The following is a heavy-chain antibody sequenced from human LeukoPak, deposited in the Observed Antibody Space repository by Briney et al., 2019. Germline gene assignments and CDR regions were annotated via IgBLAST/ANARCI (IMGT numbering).Heavy chain of an antibody. V-gene: IGHV3-74*01. CDR3: ARVFHISPYYDSSGYYEG. CDR1: GFTFTSYW. J-gene: IGHJ4*02. Sequence: GGSLRFSCAASGFTFTSYWMHWVRQAPGKGLVWVSHMNVDGSSKNYADSVEGRFTISRDNAKNTLYLQMSSLRAEDTAVYYCARVFHISPYYDSSGYYEGWGQRTLVTVSS. CDR2: MNVDGSSK. D-gene: IGHD3-22*01.